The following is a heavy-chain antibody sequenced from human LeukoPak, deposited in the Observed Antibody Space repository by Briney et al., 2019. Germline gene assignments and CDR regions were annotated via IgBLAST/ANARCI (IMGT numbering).Heavy chain of an antibody. V-gene: IGHV4-39*01. CDR2: IYYSGST. CDR1: GGSISSSSYY. Sequence: SETLSLTCTVSGGSISSSSYYWGWIRQPPGKGLEWIGSIYYSGSTYYNPSLKSRVTISVDTSKNQFSLKLSSVTAADTAVYYCARTAIYYYDSSGQVDYWGQGTLVTVSS. CDR3: ARTAIYYYDSSGQVDY. J-gene: IGHJ4*02. D-gene: IGHD3-22*01.